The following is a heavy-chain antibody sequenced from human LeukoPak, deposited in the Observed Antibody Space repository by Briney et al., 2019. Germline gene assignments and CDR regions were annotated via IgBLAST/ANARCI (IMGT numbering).Heavy chain of an antibody. Sequence: ASVKVSCKASGYTFTSYGISWVRQAPGQGLEWMGWINAGNGNTKYSQKFQGRVTITRDTSASTAYMELSSLRSEDTAVYYCARELLDIVATSPWFDPWGQGTLVTVSS. CDR1: GYTFTSYG. CDR3: ARELLDIVATSPWFDP. J-gene: IGHJ5*02. V-gene: IGHV1-3*01. D-gene: IGHD5-12*01. CDR2: INAGNGNT.